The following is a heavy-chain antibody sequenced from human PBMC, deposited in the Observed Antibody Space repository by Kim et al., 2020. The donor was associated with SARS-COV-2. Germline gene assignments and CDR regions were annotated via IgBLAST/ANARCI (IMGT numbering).Heavy chain of an antibody. CDR3: ARDPSHYYYYGMDV. V-gene: IGHV4-4*07. J-gene: IGHJ6*02. Sequence: NPSLKSRVTMSVDTSKNQFSLKLSSVTAADTAVYYCARDPSHYYYYGMDVWGQGTTVTVSS.